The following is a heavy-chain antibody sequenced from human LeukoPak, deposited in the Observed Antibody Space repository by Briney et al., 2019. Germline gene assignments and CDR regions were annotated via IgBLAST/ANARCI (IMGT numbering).Heavy chain of an antibody. V-gene: IGHV4-4*02. Sequence: SGTLSLTCDVSGGSINSTYWWTWVRQSPGKGLEWIGEIYHSGFTNYNPSLKSRVTISVDKPKNHFSLKLSSVTAADTAVYYCAREDPDRKIDYWGQGTLVTVPS. CDR1: GGSINSTYW. CDR3: AREDPDRKIDY. J-gene: IGHJ4*02. CDR2: IYHSGFT. D-gene: IGHD1-14*01.